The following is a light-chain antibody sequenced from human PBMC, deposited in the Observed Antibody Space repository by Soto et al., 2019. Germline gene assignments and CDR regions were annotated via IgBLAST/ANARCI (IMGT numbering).Light chain of an antibody. CDR1: NLVKKNY. Sequence: EIVLPQSPGTLSLSPGEGTTLSCTASNLVKKNYLAWYQQKAGQAPRLLIYAASARATGIPDRFSGRGSVTDFTLTISRLEPEDFAFFYCQQYAESPITFGQGTRLEIK. J-gene: IGKJ5*01. CDR3: QQYAESPIT. CDR2: AAS. V-gene: IGKV3-20*01.